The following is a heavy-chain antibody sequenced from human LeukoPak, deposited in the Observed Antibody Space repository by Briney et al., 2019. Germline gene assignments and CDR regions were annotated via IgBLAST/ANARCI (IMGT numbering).Heavy chain of an antibody. J-gene: IGHJ3*02. CDR1: GFTFRNHW. Sequence: GGSLRLSCVGSGFTFRNHWVNWVRQSPRKGLEWVANIKPEGIDKYYVDSARGRFTVSRDNAKNSASLQMNRLKAEDTAIYYCATISAQTFDIWGQGTLVSVSS. CDR3: ATISAQTFDI. V-gene: IGHV3-7*01. D-gene: IGHD5-24*01. CDR2: IKPEGIDK.